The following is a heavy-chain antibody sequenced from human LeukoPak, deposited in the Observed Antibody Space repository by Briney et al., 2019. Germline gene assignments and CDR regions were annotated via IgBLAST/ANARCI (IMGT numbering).Heavy chain of an antibody. V-gene: IGHV4-61*08. CDR1: GGSISSGGYY. CDR2: IYYSGST. D-gene: IGHD4-23*01. CDR3: ARDLGNYGGKRFDP. J-gene: IGHJ5*02. Sequence: ASQTLSLTCTVSGGSISSGGYYWSWIRQPPGKGLEWIGYIYYSGSTNYNPSLKSRVTISVDTSKNQFSLKLSSVTAADTAVYYCARDLGNYGGKRFDPWGQGTLVTVSS.